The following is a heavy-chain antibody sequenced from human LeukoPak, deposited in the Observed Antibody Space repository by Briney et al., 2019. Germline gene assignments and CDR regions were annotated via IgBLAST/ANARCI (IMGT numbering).Heavy chain of an antibody. Sequence: GGSLRLSCAASSFTFSSYNMNWVRQAPGKGLEWVSSISHSGDTSDYADSVKGRFTISRDNSKNTLYLQMNSLSAEDTAMYYCRRQFLVGVSWGXGTLVTVSS. CDR3: RRQFLVGVS. J-gene: IGHJ5*02. CDR2: ISHSGDTS. D-gene: IGHD5/OR15-5a*01. V-gene: IGHV3-23*01. CDR1: SFTFSSYN.